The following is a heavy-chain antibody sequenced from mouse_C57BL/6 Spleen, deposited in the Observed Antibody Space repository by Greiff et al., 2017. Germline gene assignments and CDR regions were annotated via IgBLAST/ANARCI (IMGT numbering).Heavy chain of an antibody. D-gene: IGHD2-3*01. CDR2: IDPEDGDT. CDR3: ALDGYPGYAMDY. CDR1: GFNIKDYY. J-gene: IGHJ4*01. Sequence: DVKLQESGAELVKPGASVKLSCTASGFNIKDYYMHWVKQRTEQGLEWIGRIDPEDGDTKYAPKFKGKATLTADTSSNTAYLQLSSLTSEDTAVYYCALDGYPGYAMDYWGQGTSVTVSS. V-gene: IGHV14-2*01.